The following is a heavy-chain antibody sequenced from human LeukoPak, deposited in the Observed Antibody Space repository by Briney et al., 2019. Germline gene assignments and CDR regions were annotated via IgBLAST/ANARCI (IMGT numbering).Heavy chain of an antibody. Sequence: SETLSLTCTVSGGSISSYYWSWIRQPPGKGLEWIGYIYYSGSTNYNPSLKSRVTISVDTSKNQFSLKLSSVTAADTAVYYCASDLRAPYDSSGYYYYYYGMDVWGQGTTVTVSS. CDR1: GGSISSYY. CDR2: IYYSGST. D-gene: IGHD3-22*01. V-gene: IGHV4-59*01. J-gene: IGHJ6*02. CDR3: ASDLRAPYDSSGYYYYYYGMDV.